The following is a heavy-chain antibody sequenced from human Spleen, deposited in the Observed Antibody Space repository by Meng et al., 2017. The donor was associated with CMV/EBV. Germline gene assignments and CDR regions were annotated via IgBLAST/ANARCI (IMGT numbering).Heavy chain of an antibody. CDR1: GFIFGSYG. CDR2: IHYDGSNQ. V-gene: IGHV3-30*02. J-gene: IGHJ1*01. CDR3: AKDRQSNSYGSLGYFQF. D-gene: IGHD4-17*01. Sequence: GGSLRLSCAASGFIFGSYGMHWVRQAPGKGLEWVAFIHYDGSNQFYADSVKGRFTISRDNSKTTLYLQMDSLRTEDTAVYSCAKDRQSNSYGSLGYFQFRGQGTLVTVSS.